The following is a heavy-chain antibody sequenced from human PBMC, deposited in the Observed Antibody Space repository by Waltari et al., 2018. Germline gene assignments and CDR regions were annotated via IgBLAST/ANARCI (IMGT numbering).Heavy chain of an antibody. CDR3: ARRFDS. J-gene: IGHJ4*02. V-gene: IGHV3-48*03. CDR2: ISSSGSTI. CDR1: GFTLSSYG. Sequence: EVQLVESGGGFVQPGGSLRLSCSASGFTLSSYGMNWVRQAPGKGLEWVLDISSSGSTINYADSVKGRFTISRDNAKNSLYLQMNSLRAEDTAVYHCARRFDSWGQGTLVTVSS.